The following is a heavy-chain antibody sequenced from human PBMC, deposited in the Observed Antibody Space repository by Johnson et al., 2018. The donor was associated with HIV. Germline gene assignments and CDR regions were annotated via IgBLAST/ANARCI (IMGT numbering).Heavy chain of an antibody. CDR3: ARVGQKLVPVPRGACDI. CDR1: GFTFSSYG. Sequence: VQLVVSGGGVVQPGRSRRLSCAASGFTFSSYGMHWVRQAPGKGLEWVAVISYDGSNKYNVHFTKGRFTISRDNSKNSLYLQMNTLRAEDTAVYYCARVGQKLVPVPRGACDIWGQGTMVTVSS. J-gene: IGHJ3*02. CDR2: ISYDGSNK. V-gene: IGHV3-30*03. D-gene: IGHD6-6*01.